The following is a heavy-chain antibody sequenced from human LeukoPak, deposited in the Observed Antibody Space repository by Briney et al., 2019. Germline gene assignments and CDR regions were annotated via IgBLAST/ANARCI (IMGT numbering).Heavy chain of an antibody. D-gene: IGHD5-24*01. CDR3: ARGIWSATRVDYYLDN. CDR1: GYTFSGYA. J-gene: IGHJ4*02. CDR2: INAGNGHT. V-gene: IGHV1-3*01. Sequence: GASVNVSCKASGYTFSGYAIHWVRQAPGQRFEWMGWINAGNGHTKYSQNFQGRVTITRDSSANIVYMELSSLTSEDTAVYYCARGIWSATRVDYYLDNWGQGTLVTVSS.